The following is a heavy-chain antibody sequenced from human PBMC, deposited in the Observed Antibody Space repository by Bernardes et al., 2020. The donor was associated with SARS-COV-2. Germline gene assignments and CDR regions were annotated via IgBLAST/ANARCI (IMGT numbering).Heavy chain of an antibody. V-gene: IGHV4-59*02. CDR3: AREGGSCSNTNCYLDYMDV. CDR1: DGSVSPYY. D-gene: IGHD2-2*01. Sequence: SETLSLTCSISDGSVSPYYWAWIRHTPGKGLEWLGYIYYTGSATYNSSLKSRMSISIDMSKKEVSLKLNSVTTADTAVYYCAREGGSCSNTNCYLDYMDVWGKGTTVTVSS. CDR2: IYYTGSA. J-gene: IGHJ6*03.